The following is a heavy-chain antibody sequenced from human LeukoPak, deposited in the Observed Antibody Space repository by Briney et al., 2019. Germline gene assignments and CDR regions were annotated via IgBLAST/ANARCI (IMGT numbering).Heavy chain of an antibody. Sequence: SETLSLTCTVSGGSISSSTYYWGWVRQPPGKGLEWIGSIYYSGSTYYNPSLQSRVTISVDTSRNQFSLKLSSVTAADTAVYYCARHYFESSGFYQPPGYWGQGTQVTVSS. CDR2: IYYSGST. D-gene: IGHD3-22*01. J-gene: IGHJ4*02. CDR1: GGSISSSTYY. CDR3: ARHYFESSGFYQPPGY. V-gene: IGHV4-39*01.